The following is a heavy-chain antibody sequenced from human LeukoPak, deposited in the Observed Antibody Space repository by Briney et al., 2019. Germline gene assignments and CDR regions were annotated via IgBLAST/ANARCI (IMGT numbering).Heavy chain of an antibody. V-gene: IGHV4-4*07. CDR3: ARGQYYYDSSGSRYFDY. D-gene: IGHD3-22*01. Sequence: SETVSLTCTVSGDSISIYYWSWIRQPAGKGLEWIGRMYTSGTTNYKPSLKSRVTMSVDTSKNQFSLKLSSVTAADTAVYYCARGQYYYDSSGSRYFDYWGQGTLVTVSS. CDR2: MYTSGTT. J-gene: IGHJ4*02. CDR1: GDSISIYY.